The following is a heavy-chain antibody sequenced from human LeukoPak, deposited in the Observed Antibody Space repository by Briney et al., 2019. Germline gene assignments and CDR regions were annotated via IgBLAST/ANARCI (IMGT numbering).Heavy chain of an antibody. Sequence: PGGSLRLSCAASGLTFDAFGMSWVRQAPGKGLEWVAGLNWNGGSTGYADSVKGRFTISRDNAKNSLYLQMNSLRAEDTALYYCVRDGERTYGGSLSYFKSWGQGTLVTVSS. CDR3: VRDGERTYGGSLSYFKS. J-gene: IGHJ5*02. CDR1: GLTFDAFG. CDR2: LNWNGGST. V-gene: IGHV3-20*04. D-gene: IGHD3-10*01.